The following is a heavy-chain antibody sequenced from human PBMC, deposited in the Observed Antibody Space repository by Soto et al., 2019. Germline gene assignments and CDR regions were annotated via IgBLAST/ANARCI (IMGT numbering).Heavy chain of an antibody. J-gene: IGHJ4*02. CDR3: ARAYYDFWSGEILYVAY. D-gene: IGHD3-3*01. Sequence: GASVKASCKASGDTFTSYYMHWVRQAPGQGLEWMGIINPSGGSTSYAQKFQGRVTMTRDTSTSTVYMELSSLRSEDTAVYYCARAYYDFWSGEILYVAYWGQGTLVTVS. CDR1: GDTFTSYY. CDR2: INPSGGST. V-gene: IGHV1-46*01.